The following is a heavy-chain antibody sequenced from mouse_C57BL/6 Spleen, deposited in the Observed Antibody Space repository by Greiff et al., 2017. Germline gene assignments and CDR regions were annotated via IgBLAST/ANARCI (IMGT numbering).Heavy chain of an antibody. CDR2: INYDGSST. V-gene: IGHV5-16*01. CDR3: ARRGNWAYFDY. CDR1: GFTFSDYY. D-gene: IGHD4-1*02. J-gene: IGHJ2*01. Sequence: EVKLVESEGGLVQPGSSMKLSCTASGFTFSDYYMAWVRQVPEKGLEWVANINYDGSSTYYLDSLKSRFIISRDNAKNILYLQMSGLKSEDTATYYCARRGNWAYFDYWGQGTTLTVSS.